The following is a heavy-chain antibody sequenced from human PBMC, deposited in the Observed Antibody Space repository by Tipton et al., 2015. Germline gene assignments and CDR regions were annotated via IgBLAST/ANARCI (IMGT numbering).Heavy chain of an antibody. V-gene: IGHV4-61*01. Sequence: TLSLTCTVSGDSVISRTYYWSWIRQPPGKGLEWIGEIHHGGTTNYNPSLRSRVTMSVDTSKNQFSLQLSSVTAADTAVYYCAREVWDTDRSGYDYWGQGTLVTVSS. CDR2: IHHGGTT. D-gene: IGHD3-3*01. J-gene: IGHJ4*02. CDR1: GDSVISRTYY. CDR3: AREVWDTDRSGYDY.